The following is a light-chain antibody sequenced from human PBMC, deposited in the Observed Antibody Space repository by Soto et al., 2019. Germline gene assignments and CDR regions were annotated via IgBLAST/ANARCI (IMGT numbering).Light chain of an antibody. CDR2: DAA. Sequence: DIQMTQSPSSLSASVGDRVTITCQASQDISNYLKWYQQNPGKAPKLLIYDAANLETGVPSRFSGSGSGTDFTFTISSLQPEAIATYYCKKYANLLPTFGGGTKVEIK. J-gene: IGKJ4*01. CDR3: KKYANLLPT. V-gene: IGKV1-33*01. CDR1: QDISNY.